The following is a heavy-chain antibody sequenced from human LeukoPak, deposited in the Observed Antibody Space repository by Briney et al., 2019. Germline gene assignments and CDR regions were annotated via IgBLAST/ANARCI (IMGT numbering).Heavy chain of an antibody. CDR1: GFTLSSYW. D-gene: IGHD3-9*01. J-gene: IGHJ4*02. V-gene: IGHV3-74*01. CDR2: INSDGITT. Sequence: GGSLRLSCAASGFTLSSYWMHWVRQAPGKGLVWVSRINSDGITTSYADSVKGRFTISRDNAKNTLYLQMNSLRAEDTAVYYCAKSSNYDILTGYLDYWGQGTLVTVSS. CDR3: AKSSNYDILTGYLDY.